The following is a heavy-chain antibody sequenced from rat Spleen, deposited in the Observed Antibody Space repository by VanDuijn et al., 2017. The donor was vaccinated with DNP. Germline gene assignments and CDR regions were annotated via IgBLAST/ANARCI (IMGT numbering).Heavy chain of an antibody. CDR1: GFSLTSYG. J-gene: IGHJ2*01. CDR2: ISSGGST. D-gene: IGHD2-1*01. V-gene: IGHV2S8*01. CDR3: ARHTYVHFFDY. Sequence: QVQLKESGPGLVQPSQTLSLTCTVSGFSLTSYGVSWVRQPPGKGLEWIAAISSGGSTYYNSALKSRLSISRDTSKSQVFLKMNSLQSEDTGTYYCARHTYVHFFDYWGQGVMVTVSS.